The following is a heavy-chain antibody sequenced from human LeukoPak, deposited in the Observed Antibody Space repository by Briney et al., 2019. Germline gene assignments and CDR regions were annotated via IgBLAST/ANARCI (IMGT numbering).Heavy chain of an antibody. CDR3: ASGRLNYFYAMDM. CDR2: IWYDGSNK. Sequence: GRSLRLSCVASGFTFSRNGVHWVRQAPGKGLEWVAVIWYDGSNKYYADSVKGRFTISRDNSKNTLYPQMNSLRAEDTAVYYCASGRLNYFYAMDMWGQGTTVTVSS. J-gene: IGHJ6*02. CDR1: GFTFSRNG. V-gene: IGHV3-33*01.